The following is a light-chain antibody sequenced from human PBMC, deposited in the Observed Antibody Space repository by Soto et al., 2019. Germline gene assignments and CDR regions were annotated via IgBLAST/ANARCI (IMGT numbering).Light chain of an antibody. CDR2: QDR. CDR3: QACDSSTVV. J-gene: IGLJ7*01. Sequence: SYELTQPPSVSVSPGQTASITCSGDKLGDKSAWWYQQKPGQSPVMVIFQDRKRPSGIPERFSGSNSGNTATLTISGTQAMDEADYYCQACDSSTVVFGGGTQLTVL. CDR1: KLGDKS. V-gene: IGLV3-1*01.